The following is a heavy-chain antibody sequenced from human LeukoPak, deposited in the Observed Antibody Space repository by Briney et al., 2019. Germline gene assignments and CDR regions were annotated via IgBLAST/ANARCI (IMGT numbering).Heavy chain of an antibody. Sequence: GGSLRLSCAASGFTFSSYGMHRVRQAPGKGLEWVAFIRYDGSNKYYADSVKGRFTIPRDNSKNTLYLQMNSLRAEDTAVYYCARIGPRGFDYWGQGTLVTVSS. CDR3: ARIGPRGFDY. V-gene: IGHV3-30*02. D-gene: IGHD3-16*01. J-gene: IGHJ4*02. CDR2: IRYDGSNK. CDR1: GFTFSSYG.